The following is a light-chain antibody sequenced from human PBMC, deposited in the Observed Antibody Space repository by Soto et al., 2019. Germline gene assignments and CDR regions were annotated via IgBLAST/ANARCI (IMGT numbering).Light chain of an antibody. CDR3: SSFTSSTTYV. V-gene: IGLV2-14*03. J-gene: IGLJ1*01. CDR1: SSDVGGYNY. Sequence: SVLTQPASVSGSPGQSITISCTGTSSDVGGYNYVSWYQQNPGKAPKLMIYDVGNRPSGVSNRFSGSKSGNTASLTISGLQAEDEDDYYCSSFTSSTTYVFGTGTKVTVL. CDR2: DVG.